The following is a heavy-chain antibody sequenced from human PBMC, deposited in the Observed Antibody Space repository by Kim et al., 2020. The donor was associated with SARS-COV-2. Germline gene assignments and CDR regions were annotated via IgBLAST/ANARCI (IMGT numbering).Heavy chain of an antibody. Sequence: GGSLRLSCAASGFTFSSYGMHWVRQAPGKGLEWVAVIWYDGSNKYYADSVKGRFTISRDNSKNTLYLQMNSLRAEDTAVYYCARDTHYLRYCSGGSCYSFDYWGQGTLVTVSS. CDR1: GFTFSSYG. CDR2: IWYDGSNK. CDR3: ARDTHYLRYCSGGSCYSFDY. V-gene: IGHV3-33*01. J-gene: IGHJ4*02. D-gene: IGHD2-15*01.